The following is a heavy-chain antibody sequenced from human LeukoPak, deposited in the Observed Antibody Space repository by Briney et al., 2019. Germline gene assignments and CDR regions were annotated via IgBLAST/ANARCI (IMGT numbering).Heavy chain of an antibody. CDR1: GFTFSSYG. J-gene: IGHJ4*02. Sequence: GGSLRLSCAASGFTFSSYGMHWVRQAPGKGLEWVAVISYDGSNKYYADSVKGRFTISRDNSKNTLYLQVNSLRAEDTAVYYCAKDHSSGWYYFDYWGQGTLVTVSS. CDR3: AKDHSSGWYYFDY. D-gene: IGHD6-19*01. V-gene: IGHV3-30*18. CDR2: ISYDGSNK.